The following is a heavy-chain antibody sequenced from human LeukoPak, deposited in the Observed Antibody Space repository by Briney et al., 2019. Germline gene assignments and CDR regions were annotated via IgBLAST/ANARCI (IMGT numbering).Heavy chain of an antibody. CDR2: INHSGST. D-gene: IGHD3-10*01. J-gene: IGHJ6*02. Sequence: SETLSLTCAVYGGSFSGYCWSWIRQPPGKGLEWIGEINHSGSTNYNPSLKSRVTISVDTSKNQFSLKLSSVTAADTAVYYCARRFYYGSGESKFYHYYYYGMDVWGQGTTVTVSS. V-gene: IGHV4-34*01. CDR3: ARRFYYGSGESKFYHYYYYGMDV. CDR1: GGSFSGYC.